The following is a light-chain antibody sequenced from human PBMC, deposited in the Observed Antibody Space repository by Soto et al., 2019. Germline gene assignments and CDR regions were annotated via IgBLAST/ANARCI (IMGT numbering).Light chain of an antibody. Sequence: QSVLTQPPSASGTPGQRVTISCSGSSSNIGSSTVNWYQQLPGTAPKLLTYSNNQRPSGDPDRFSGSKSVTSGSLAISGLKSEEGADYYSAAWDDSLNSYVFRTGTKLTVL. CDR1: SSNIGSST. J-gene: IGLJ1*01. CDR2: SNN. V-gene: IGLV1-44*01. CDR3: AAWDDSLNSYV.